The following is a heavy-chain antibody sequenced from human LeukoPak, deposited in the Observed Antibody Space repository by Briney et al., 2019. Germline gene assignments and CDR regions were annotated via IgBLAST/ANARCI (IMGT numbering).Heavy chain of an antibody. J-gene: IGHJ4*02. Sequence: ASVKVSCKASGYTFTSYYMHWVRQAPGQGLEWMGIINPSGGSTSYAQKFQGRVTMTTDTSTSTAYMELRSLRSDDTAVYYCARDGSSSYELMLDYWGQGTLVTVSS. CDR3: ARDGSSSYELMLDY. V-gene: IGHV1-46*01. CDR2: INPSGGST. D-gene: IGHD6-13*01. CDR1: GYTFTSYY.